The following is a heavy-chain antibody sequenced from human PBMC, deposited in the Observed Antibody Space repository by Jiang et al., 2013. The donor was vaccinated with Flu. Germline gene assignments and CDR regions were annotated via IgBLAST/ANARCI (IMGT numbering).Heavy chain of an antibody. CDR3: AKGPSRIAVAGTYYMDV. CDR1: GFTFSSYA. J-gene: IGHJ6*03. Sequence: VQLLESGGGLVQPGGSLRLSCAASGFTFSSYAMSWVRQAPGKGLEWVSAISGSGGSTYYADSVKGRFTISRDNSKNTLYLQMNSLRAEDTAVYYCAKGPSRIAVAGTYYMDVWGQRDHGHRLL. D-gene: IGHD6-19*01. CDR2: ISGSGGST. V-gene: IGHV3-23*01.